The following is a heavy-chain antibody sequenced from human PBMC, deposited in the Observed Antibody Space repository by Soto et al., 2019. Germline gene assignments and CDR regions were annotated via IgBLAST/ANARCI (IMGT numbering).Heavy chain of an antibody. D-gene: IGHD6-13*01. V-gene: IGHV1-18*01. CDR3: ARVLGYNSSWWRHTAFDI. Sequence: ASVKVSCKTSGYTFTNYGISWVRQAPGQGLEWMGWISAHTGNTNYAQKFQGRVTMTTDTSTSTAYMELRSLRSDDTAVYYCARVLGYNSSWWRHTAFDIWGQGTTVTVSS. J-gene: IGHJ3*02. CDR1: GYTFTNYG. CDR2: ISAHTGNT.